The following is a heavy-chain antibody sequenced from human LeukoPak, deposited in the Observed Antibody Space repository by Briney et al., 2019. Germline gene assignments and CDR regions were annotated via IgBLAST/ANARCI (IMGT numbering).Heavy chain of an antibody. D-gene: IGHD4-17*01. J-gene: IGHJ4*02. Sequence: PAGSLRLSCAASGFTVSSNYMSWVRQAPGKGLEWVSAISGSGGSTYYADSVKGRFTISRDNSKNTLYLQMNSLRAEDTAVYYCAKDPDYGDYLDYWGQGTLVTVSS. V-gene: IGHV3-23*01. CDR2: ISGSGGST. CDR1: GFTVSSNY. CDR3: AKDPDYGDYLDY.